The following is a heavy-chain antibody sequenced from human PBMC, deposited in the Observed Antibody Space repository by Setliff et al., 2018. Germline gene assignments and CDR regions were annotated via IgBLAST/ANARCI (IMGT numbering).Heavy chain of an antibody. D-gene: IGHD2-2*02. CDR3: GTRDCRTTGCYNGYIES. CDR1: GFTFSSYG. V-gene: IGHV3-30*02. J-gene: IGHJ4*02. CDR2: IRYDESDK. Sequence: PGGSLRLSCAASGFTFSSYGMHWVRQAPGKGLEWLSYIRYDESDKYYIDSVRGRFTISRDNSKNTLYLQMNSLRAEDTAVYFRGTRDCRTTGCYNGYIESWGQGTLVTVSS.